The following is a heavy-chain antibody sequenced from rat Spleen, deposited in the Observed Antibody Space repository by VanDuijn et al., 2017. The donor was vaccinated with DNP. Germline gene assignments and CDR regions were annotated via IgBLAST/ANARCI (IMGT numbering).Heavy chain of an antibody. V-gene: IGHV5-7*01. CDR3: TTEGSIAAISTPDY. Sequence: EVQLVESGGGLVQPGRSLKLSCIASGFTFSDYNMAWVRQAPKKGLEWVATISYDDSSTYYRDSVKGRFTISRDNAKNTLYLQMDSLRSEDTATYYCTTEGSIAAISTPDYWGQGVMVTVSS. CDR2: ISYDDSST. D-gene: IGHD1-2*01. CDR1: GFTFSDYN. J-gene: IGHJ2*01.